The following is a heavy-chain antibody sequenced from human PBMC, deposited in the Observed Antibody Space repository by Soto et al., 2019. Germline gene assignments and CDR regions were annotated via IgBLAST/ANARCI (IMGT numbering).Heavy chain of an antibody. Sequence: EVQLLESGGGLVQPGGSLRLSCAAPGFTFSNYAMNWVRQAPGKGLEWVSVISGSGGSTYYADSVQGRFTISRDNSKNQLYLHMNSLSGEDTAVYYCARRSSGWYFDYWGQGTLVTVS. CDR1: GFTFSNYA. D-gene: IGHD6-19*01. CDR3: ARRSSGWYFDY. V-gene: IGHV3-23*01. J-gene: IGHJ4*02. CDR2: ISGSGGST.